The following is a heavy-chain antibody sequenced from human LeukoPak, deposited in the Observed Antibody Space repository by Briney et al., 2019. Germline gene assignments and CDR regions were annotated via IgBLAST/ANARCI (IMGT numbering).Heavy chain of an antibody. V-gene: IGHV3-23*01. CDR3: AKARRYDFWSGPRDY. D-gene: IGHD3-3*01. Sequence: GGSLRLSCAASGFTFSSYAMSWVRQAPGKGLEWVSAISGSGGSTYYADSVKGRFTISRDNSKNTLYLQMNSLRAEDTAVYYCAKARRYDFWSGPRDYWGQGTLVTVSS. CDR1: GFTFSSYA. J-gene: IGHJ4*02. CDR2: ISGSGGST.